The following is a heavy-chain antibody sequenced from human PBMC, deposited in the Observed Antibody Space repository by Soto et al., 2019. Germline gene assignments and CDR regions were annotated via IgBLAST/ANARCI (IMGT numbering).Heavy chain of an antibody. V-gene: IGHV3-7*05. CDR3: AKGLVSLAVAGPSTYYDYGMDV. CDR2: IKQNGGKT. J-gene: IGHJ6*02. CDR1: GFTFSSYW. D-gene: IGHD6-19*01. Sequence: GGSLRLSCAASGFTFSSYWMSWVRQAPGKGLEWVANIKQNGGKTYYADSVKGRFTISRDNSKNTLYLQMNSLRAEDTAVYYCAKGLVSLAVAGPSTYYDYGMDVWGQGTTVTVSS.